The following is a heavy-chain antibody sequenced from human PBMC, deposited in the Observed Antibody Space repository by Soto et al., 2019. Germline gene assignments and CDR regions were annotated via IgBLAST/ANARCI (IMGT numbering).Heavy chain of an antibody. V-gene: IGHV4-39*07. J-gene: IGHJ4*02. Sequence: TSETLSLTCTVSGGSISSSSYYWGWIRQPPGKGLEWIGSIYYSGSTYYNPSLKSRVTISVDKSKNQFSLKLSSVTAADTAVYYCARSGYSGYDFRHNLKFDYWGQGTLVTVSS. CDR1: GGSISSSSYY. D-gene: IGHD5-12*01. CDR3: ARSGYSGYDFRHNLKFDY. CDR2: IYYSGST.